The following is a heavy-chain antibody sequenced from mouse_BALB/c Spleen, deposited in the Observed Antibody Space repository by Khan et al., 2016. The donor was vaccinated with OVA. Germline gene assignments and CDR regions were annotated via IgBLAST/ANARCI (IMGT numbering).Heavy chain of an antibody. V-gene: IGHV2-6*02. D-gene: IGHD2-3*01. J-gene: IGHJ4*01. CDR2: IWSDGSS. Sequence: VQLQESGPGLVAPSQSLSITCTVSGFSLTSYGIHWVRQPPGKGLAWLVVIWSDGSSNYNSVXKARLNISKDNSKSQVFLKMNSLQTDDTAIYYCARWFDGYSTLYAMDYWGQGTSVTVSS. CDR1: GFSLTSYG. CDR3: ARWFDGYSTLYAMDY.